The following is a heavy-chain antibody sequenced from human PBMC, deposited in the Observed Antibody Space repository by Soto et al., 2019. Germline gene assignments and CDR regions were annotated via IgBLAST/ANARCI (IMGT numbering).Heavy chain of an antibody. CDR3: ARDLKDNWFDP. V-gene: IGHV3-20*01. CDR2: INWNGGST. J-gene: IGHJ5*02. Sequence: GGSLRLSCAASGFTFDDYGMSWVRQAPGKGLEWVSGINWNGGSTGYADSVKGRFTISRDNAKNSLYLQMNSLRAEDTALYHCARDLKDNWFDPWGQGTLVTVSS. CDR1: GFTFDDYG.